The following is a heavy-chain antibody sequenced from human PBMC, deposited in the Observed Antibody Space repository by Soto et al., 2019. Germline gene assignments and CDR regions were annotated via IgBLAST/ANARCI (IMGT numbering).Heavy chain of an antibody. Sequence: GGSLRLSCAASGFTFSSYDMYWVRQATGKGLEWVSAIGTAGDTYYPGSVKGRFTISRENAKNSLYLQMNSLRAEDTAVYYCAREVGADAFDIWGQGTMVTVSS. CDR1: GFTFSSYD. J-gene: IGHJ3*02. CDR3: AREVGADAFDI. V-gene: IGHV3-13*01. CDR2: IGTAGDT.